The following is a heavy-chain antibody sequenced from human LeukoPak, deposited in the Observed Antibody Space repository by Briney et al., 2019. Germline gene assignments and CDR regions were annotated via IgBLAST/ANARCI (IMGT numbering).Heavy chain of an antibody. Sequence: GGSLRLSCAASGFTFSSYEMNWVRQAPGKGLEWVSYISSSGSTIYYADSVKGRFTISRDNAKNSLYLQMNSLRAEDTAVYYCARDGLGIYYDSSGYPNWFDPWGQGTLVTVSS. J-gene: IGHJ5*02. CDR3: ARDGLGIYYDSSGYPNWFDP. D-gene: IGHD3-22*01. V-gene: IGHV3-48*03. CDR2: ISSSGSTI. CDR1: GFTFSSYE.